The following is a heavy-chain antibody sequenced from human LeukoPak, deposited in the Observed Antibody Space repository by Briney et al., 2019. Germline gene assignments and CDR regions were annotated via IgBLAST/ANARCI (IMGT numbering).Heavy chain of an antibody. V-gene: IGHV3-21*01. D-gene: IGHD2-21*02. J-gene: IGHJ4*02. CDR3: ARLPVVVTATPDYFDY. CDR1: GFTFSSYS. Sequence: PGGSLRLSCAASGFTFSSYSMNWVRQAPGKGLEWVSSISSSSSYIYYADSVKGRFTISRDNAKNSLYLQMNSLRAEDTAVYYCARLPVVVTATPDYFDYWGQGTLVTVSS. CDR2: ISSSSSYI.